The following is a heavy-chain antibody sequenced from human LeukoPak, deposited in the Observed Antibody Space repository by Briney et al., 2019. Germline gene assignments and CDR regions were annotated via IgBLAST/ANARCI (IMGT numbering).Heavy chain of an antibody. CDR2: IHSSGNM. CDR1: GGSISGTDLY. D-gene: IGHD5-12*01. J-gene: IGHJ6*02. Sequence: SETLSLTCTVSGGSISGTDLYWGWIRQLPGKGLEWIGNIHSSGNMFCNPTLKSRFTISVYTPKTQFSLKLSSATAADTAVYYCEKASHLDVWGQGTTVTVSS. CDR3: EKASHLDV. V-gene: IGHV4-39*01.